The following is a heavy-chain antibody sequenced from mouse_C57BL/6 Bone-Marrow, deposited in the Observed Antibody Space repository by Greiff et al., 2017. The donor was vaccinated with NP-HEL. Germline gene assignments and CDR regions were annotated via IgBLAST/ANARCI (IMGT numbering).Heavy chain of an antibody. CDR3: AREGYDYDGRFAY. CDR2: INPYNGGT. D-gene: IGHD2-4*01. V-gene: IGHV1-19*01. CDR1: GYTFTDYY. J-gene: IGHJ3*01. Sequence: VQLKQSGPVLVKPGASVKMSCKASGYTFTDYYMNWVKQSHGKSLEWIGVINPYNGGTSYNQKFKGKATLTVDKSSSTAYRELNSLTSEDSAVYYCAREGYDYDGRFAYWGQGTLVTVSA.